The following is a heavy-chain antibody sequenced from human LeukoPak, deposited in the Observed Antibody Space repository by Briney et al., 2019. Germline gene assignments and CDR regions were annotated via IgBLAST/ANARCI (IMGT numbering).Heavy chain of an antibody. Sequence: ASVKVSCKASGYTFTGYYMHWVRQAPGQGLEWMGWINPNSGGTNYAQKFQGRVTMTRDTSISTAYMELSRLRSDDTAVYYCARDPYYDFWSGQTDYWGQGTLVTVSS. V-gene: IGHV1-2*02. D-gene: IGHD3-3*01. J-gene: IGHJ4*02. CDR1: GYTFTGYY. CDR3: ARDPYYDFWSGQTDY. CDR2: INPNSGGT.